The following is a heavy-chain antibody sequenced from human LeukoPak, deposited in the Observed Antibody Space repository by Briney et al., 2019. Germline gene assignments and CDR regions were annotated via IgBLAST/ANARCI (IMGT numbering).Heavy chain of an antibody. CDR1: GFTFSDYY. CDR2: ISSSGSTI. J-gene: IGHJ1*01. V-gene: IGHV3-11*01. Sequence: PGGSLRLSCAASGFTFSDYYMSWIRQAPGKGLEGVSYISSSGSTIYYADSVKGRFTISRDNAKNSLYLQMNSLRAEDTAVYYCARAEFQYCSGGSCYSGGYFQHWGQGTLVTVPS. D-gene: IGHD2-15*01. CDR3: ARAEFQYCSGGSCYSGGYFQH.